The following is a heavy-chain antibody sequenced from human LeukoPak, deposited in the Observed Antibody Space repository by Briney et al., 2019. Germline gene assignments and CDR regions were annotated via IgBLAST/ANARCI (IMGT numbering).Heavy chain of an antibody. CDR2: IYSGGGT. D-gene: IGHD2-15*01. V-gene: IGHV3-53*01. CDR3: ARGPVDCSGGSCYSGGLDY. Sequence: GGSLRLSCAASGFTVSSNYMSWVRQAPGKGLEWVSVIYSGGGTYYADSVKGRFTISRDNSKNTLYLQMNSLRADDTAMYYCARGPVDCSGGSCYSGGLDYWGQGTLVTVSS. CDR1: GFTVSSNY. J-gene: IGHJ4*02.